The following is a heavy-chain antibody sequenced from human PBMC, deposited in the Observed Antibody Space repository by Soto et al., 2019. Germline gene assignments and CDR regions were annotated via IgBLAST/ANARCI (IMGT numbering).Heavy chain of an antibody. V-gene: IGHV3-13*01. J-gene: IGHJ6*02. CDR1: GFTFSSYA. CDR2: IGTAGDT. D-gene: IGHD2-2*02. Sequence: GGSLRLSCAASGFTFSSYAMSWVRQAPGKGLEWVSAIGTAGDTYYPGSVKGRFTISRENAKNSLYLQMNSLRAGDTAVYYCARDRIPYGMDVWGQGTTVTVSS. CDR3: ARDRIPYGMDV.